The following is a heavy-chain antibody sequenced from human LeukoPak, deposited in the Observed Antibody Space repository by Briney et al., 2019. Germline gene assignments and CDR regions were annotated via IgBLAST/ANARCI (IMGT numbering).Heavy chain of an antibody. CDR2: IRFDGSEK. D-gene: IGHD4-17*01. V-gene: IGHV3-30*02. J-gene: IGHJ4*02. CDR3: AKDPYGY. CDR1: GFTFSSYW. Sequence: PGGSLRLSCAASGFTFSSYWIHWVRQAPGKGLEWVAFIRFDGSEKYYADSVKGRFTISRDNSKNTLYLQMNSLRVEDTAVYYCAKDPYGYWGQGTLVTVSS.